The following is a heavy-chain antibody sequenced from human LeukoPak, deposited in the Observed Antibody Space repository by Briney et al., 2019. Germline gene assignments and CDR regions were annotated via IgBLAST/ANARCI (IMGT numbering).Heavy chain of an antibody. CDR1: GFTFSSYG. V-gene: IGHV3-23*01. Sequence: PGGSLRLSCAASGFTFSSYGMSWVRQAPGKGLEWVSAISGSGGSTYYADSVKGRFTISRDNSKNTLYLQMNSLRAEDTAVYYCARGLPIYYYYMDVWGKGTTVTVSS. J-gene: IGHJ6*03. CDR2: ISGSGGST. CDR3: ARGLPIYYYYMDV.